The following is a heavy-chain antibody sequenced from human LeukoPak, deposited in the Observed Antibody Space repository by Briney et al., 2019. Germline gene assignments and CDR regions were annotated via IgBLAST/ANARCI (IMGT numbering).Heavy chain of an antibody. CDR1: GFTFSSYG. Sequence: GGSLRLSCAASGFTFSSYGMHWVRQAPGKGLEWVAVISYDGSNKYYADSMKGRFTISRDNSKNTLYLQMNSLRAEDTAVYYCARDSTDFDYWGQGTLVTVSS. J-gene: IGHJ4*02. CDR2: ISYDGSNK. V-gene: IGHV3-30*03. CDR3: ARDSTDFDY. D-gene: IGHD1-14*01.